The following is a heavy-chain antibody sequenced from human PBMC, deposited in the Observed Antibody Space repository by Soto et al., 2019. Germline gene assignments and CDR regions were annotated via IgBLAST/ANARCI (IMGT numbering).Heavy chain of an antibody. CDR3: ASKSYGYTFYDY. CDR2: INHSGST. Sequence: KGLEWIGEINHSGSTNYNPSLKSRVTISVDTSKNQFSLKLSSVTAADTAVYYCASKSYGYTFYDYWGQGTPVTVSS. V-gene: IGHV4-34*01. D-gene: IGHD5-18*01. J-gene: IGHJ4*02.